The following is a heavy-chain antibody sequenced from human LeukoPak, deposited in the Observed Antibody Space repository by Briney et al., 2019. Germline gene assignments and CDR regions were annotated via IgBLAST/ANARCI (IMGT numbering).Heavy chain of an antibody. CDR3: ARWYCSSTSCYYDY. CDR1: GFAVNSNF. Sequence: GGSLRLSCAASGFAVNSNFMSWVRQAPGKGLEWVSIIYNTGTTYYADSVTGRFTISRDNSQNMLYLQMNSLRAEDTAVYYCARWYCSSTSCYYDYWGQGTLVTVSS. V-gene: IGHV3-53*01. CDR2: IYNTGTT. D-gene: IGHD2-2*01. J-gene: IGHJ4*02.